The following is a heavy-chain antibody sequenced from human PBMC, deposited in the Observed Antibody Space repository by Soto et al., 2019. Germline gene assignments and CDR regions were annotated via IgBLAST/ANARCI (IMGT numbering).Heavy chain of an antibody. D-gene: IGHD3-16*02. J-gene: IGHJ6*03. V-gene: IGHV6-1*01. CDR2: TYYRSKWYN. CDR1: GDSVSSNSAA. CDR3: ARSSDYIWGSYRNYYYYMDV. Sequence: QTLSLTCAISGDSVSSNSAAWNWIRQSPSRGLEWLGRTYYRSKWYNDYAVSVKSRITINPDTSKNQFSLQLNSVTPEDTAVYYCARSSDYIWGSYRNYYYYMDVWGKGTTVTVSS.